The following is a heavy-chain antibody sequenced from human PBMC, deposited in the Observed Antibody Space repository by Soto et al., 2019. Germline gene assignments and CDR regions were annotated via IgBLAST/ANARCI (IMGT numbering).Heavy chain of an antibody. CDR2: IIPIFGTA. CDR3: AIFSGRQRAVASPFDY. CDR1: GGTFSSYA. D-gene: IGHD5-12*01. Sequence: SVKVSCKASGGTFSSYAISWVRQAPGQGLEWMGGIIPIFGTANYAQKFQGRVTITADESTSTAYMELSSLRSEDTVVYYCAIFSGRQRAVASPFDYPRRRSLVTVSS. V-gene: IGHV1-69*13. J-gene: IGHJ4*01.